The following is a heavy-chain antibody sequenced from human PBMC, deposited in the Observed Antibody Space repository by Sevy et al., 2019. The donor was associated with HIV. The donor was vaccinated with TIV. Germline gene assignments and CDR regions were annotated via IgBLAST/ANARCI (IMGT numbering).Heavy chain of an antibody. D-gene: IGHD4-17*01. CDR3: ATIYGGIRHFQY. V-gene: IGHV3-21*01. J-gene: IGHJ1*01. CDR2: ISSRSSYI. CDR1: GFTFSSYS. Sequence: GGSLRLSCAASGFTFSSYSMNWVRQAPGKGLEWVSSISSRSSYIYYADSVKGRFTISRDNAKNSLYLQMNSLRAEDTAVYYCATIYGGIRHFQYWGQGTLVTVSS.